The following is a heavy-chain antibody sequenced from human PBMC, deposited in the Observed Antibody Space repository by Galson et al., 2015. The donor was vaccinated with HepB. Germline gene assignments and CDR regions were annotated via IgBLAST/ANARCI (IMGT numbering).Heavy chain of an antibody. D-gene: IGHD3-22*01. CDR3: ARVEFDPRGYSSYGYFHF. J-gene: IGHJ2*01. CDR2: FSSDGRTI. Sequence: SLRLSCAASGFTFSTSTMNWLRQAPGKGLEWVSYFSSDGRTIYYADSVKGRFTISRDSAKNSLNMQMSSLRTEDTARYYCARVEFDPRGYSSYGYFHFWGRGTLVAVSS. CDR1: GFTFSTST. V-gene: IGHV3-48*04.